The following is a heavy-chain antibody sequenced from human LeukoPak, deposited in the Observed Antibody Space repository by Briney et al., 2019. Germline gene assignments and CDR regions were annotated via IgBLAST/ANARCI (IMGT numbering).Heavy chain of an antibody. J-gene: IGHJ3*02. CDR1: GFTFSRYW. CDR2: IKEDGSQK. V-gene: IGHV3-7*01. Sequence: GGTLRLFCVVSGFTFSRYWMSWVRQAPGKGLEWVANIKEDGSQKYYVDSVKGRFTISRDNAKKSLYLQMNSLRADDTAVYYCARDQVLAIIGVLQAAFDIWGQGTMVTVSS. CDR3: ARDQVLAIIGVLQAAFDI. D-gene: IGHD2-21*01.